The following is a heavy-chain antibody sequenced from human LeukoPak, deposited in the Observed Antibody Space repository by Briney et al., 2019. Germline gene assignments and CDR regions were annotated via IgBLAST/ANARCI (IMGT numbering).Heavy chain of an antibody. CDR1: GYSFTSYW. CDR3: ARHRYCSGGSCYPENYYFDY. Sequence: GESLKISCKGSGYSFTSYWIGWVCQMPGKGLEWMGIIYPGDSDTRYSPSFQGQVTISADKSISTAYLQWSSLKASDTAMYYCARHRYCSGGSCYPENYYFDYWGQGTLVTVSS. V-gene: IGHV5-51*01. D-gene: IGHD2-15*01. CDR2: IYPGDSDT. J-gene: IGHJ4*02.